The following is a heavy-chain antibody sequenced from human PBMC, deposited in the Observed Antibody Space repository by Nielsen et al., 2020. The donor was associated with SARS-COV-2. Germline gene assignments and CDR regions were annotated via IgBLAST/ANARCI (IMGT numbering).Heavy chain of an antibody. CDR2: IYYSGST. J-gene: IGHJ3*02. Sequence: ESLKISCTVSGGSISSYYWSWIRQPPGKGLEWIGYIYYSGSTNYNPSLKSRVTMSVDTSKNQFSLKLSSVTAADTAVYYCARAPITMIVVVNAFDIWGQGTMVTVSS. D-gene: IGHD3-22*01. CDR3: ARAPITMIVVVNAFDI. V-gene: IGHV4-59*12. CDR1: GGSISSYY.